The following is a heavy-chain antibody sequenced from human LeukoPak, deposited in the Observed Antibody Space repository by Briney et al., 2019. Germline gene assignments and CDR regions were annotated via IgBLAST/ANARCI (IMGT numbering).Heavy chain of an antibody. V-gene: IGHV1-46*01. Sequence: ASVKVSCKASGYTFTSYYMHWVRQAPGQGLEWMGIINPSGGSTSYAQKFQGRVTMTRDTSTSTVYMELSSLRSEDTAVYCCARVSVSGSYYDSSGFDSPFNWFDPWGQGTLVTVSS. CDR1: GYTFTSYY. CDR3: ARVSVSGSYYDSSGFDSPFNWFDP. D-gene: IGHD3-22*01. J-gene: IGHJ5*02. CDR2: INPSGGST.